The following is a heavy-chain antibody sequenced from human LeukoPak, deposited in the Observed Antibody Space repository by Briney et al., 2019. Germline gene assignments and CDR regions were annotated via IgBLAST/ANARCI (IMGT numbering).Heavy chain of an antibody. CDR2: ISGSGGST. Sequence: GGSLRLSCAASGFTFSSYAMSWVRQAPGKGLEWVSAISGSGGSTYYADSVKGRFTISRDNSKNTLYLQMNSLRAEDTAVYYCAKDPGQDDYVCGSYRYTSELDYWGQGTLVTVSS. J-gene: IGHJ4*02. D-gene: IGHD3-16*02. CDR1: GFTFSSYA. V-gene: IGHV3-23*01. CDR3: AKDPGQDDYVCGSYRYTSELDY.